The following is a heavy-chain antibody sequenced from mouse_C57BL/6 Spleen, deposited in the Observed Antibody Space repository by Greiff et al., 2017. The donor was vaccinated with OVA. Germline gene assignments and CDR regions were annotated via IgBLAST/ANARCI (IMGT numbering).Heavy chain of an antibody. V-gene: IGHV1-53*01. Sequence: QVHLQQPGTELVKPGASVKLSCKASGYTFTSYWMHWVQQRPGPGLEWIGNINPSNGGTNYNEKFKSKATLTVDKSSSTAYMQLSSLTSEDSAVYYCAREGLPYYFDYWGQGTTLTVSS. CDR1: GYTFTSYW. CDR3: AREGLPYYFDY. D-gene: IGHD5-5*01. J-gene: IGHJ2*01. CDR2: INPSNGGT.